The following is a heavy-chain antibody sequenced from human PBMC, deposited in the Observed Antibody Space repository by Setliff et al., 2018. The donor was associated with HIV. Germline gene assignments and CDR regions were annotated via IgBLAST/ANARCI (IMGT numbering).Heavy chain of an antibody. CDR1: GFSLSTDGVG. CDR3: AHSYCSSTSCYPHYYYYMDV. CDR2: IYWDNDM. D-gene: IGHD2-2*01. Sequence: SGPTLVNPTQALTLTCTFSGFSLSTDGVGVGWIRQPPGKALEWLVLIYWDNDMRYSPSLKRRLTITKDPPKNQVVLTMTDMDPGDTATYYCAHSYCSSTSCYPHYYYYMDVWGKGTTVTVSS. J-gene: IGHJ6*03. V-gene: IGHV2-5*02.